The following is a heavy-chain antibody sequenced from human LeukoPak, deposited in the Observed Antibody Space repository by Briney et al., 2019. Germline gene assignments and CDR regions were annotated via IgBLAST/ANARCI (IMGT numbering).Heavy chain of an antibody. J-gene: IGHJ5*02. D-gene: IGHD2-2*01. V-gene: IGHV1-2*02. CDR2: INPNSGGT. CDR1: GYTFTGYY. Sequence: VASVKVSCKASGYTFTGYYMHWVRQAPGQGLEWMGWINPNSGGTNYAQKFQGRVTMTRDTSISTAYMELSRLRSDDTAVYYCARVVDCSSTSCRNHLNWFDPWGQGTLVTVSS. CDR3: ARVVDCSSTSCRNHLNWFDP.